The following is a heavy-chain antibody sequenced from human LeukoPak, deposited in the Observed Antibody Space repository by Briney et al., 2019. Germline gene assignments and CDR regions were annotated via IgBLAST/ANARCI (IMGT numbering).Heavy chain of an antibody. CDR3: AKDHTFSSYDILTGYYPPTFFDY. D-gene: IGHD3-9*01. J-gene: IGHJ4*02. Sequence: GGSLRLSCAASGFTFSSYGMHWVRQAPGKGLEWVAVISYDGSNKYYADSVKGRFTISRDNSKNTLCLQMNSLRAEDTAVYYCAKDHTFSSYDILTGYYPPTFFDYWGQGTLVTVSS. V-gene: IGHV3-30*18. CDR1: GFTFSSYG. CDR2: ISYDGSNK.